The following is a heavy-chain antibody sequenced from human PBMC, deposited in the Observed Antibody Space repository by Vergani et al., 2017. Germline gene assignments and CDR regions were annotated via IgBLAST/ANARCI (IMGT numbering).Heavy chain of an antibody. CDR3: ARTLYYDFWSGYDDYYYYYMDV. J-gene: IGHJ6*03. D-gene: IGHD3-3*01. CDR1: GGSISSGSYY. V-gene: IGHV4-61*02. CDR2: IYTSGST. Sequence: QLQLQESGPGLVKPSQTLSLTCTVPGGSISSGSYYWSWIRQPAGKGLEWFGRIYTSGSTIYNPSLKSLVTISVDPSKNRFSLKLSSVTAADTAVYYCARTLYYDFWSGYDDYYYYYMDVWSKGTTVTVSS.